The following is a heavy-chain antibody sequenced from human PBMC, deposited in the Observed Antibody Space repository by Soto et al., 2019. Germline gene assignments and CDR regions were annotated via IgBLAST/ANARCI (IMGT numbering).Heavy chain of an antibody. Sequence: GGSLRLSCAASGFTFSSYAMSWVRQAPGKGLEWVSAISGSGGSTYYADSVKGRFTISRDNSENTLYLQMNGLRAEDTAVYYCAKVPATVTTYYFDYWGQGTLVTVSS. D-gene: IGHD4-17*01. V-gene: IGHV3-23*01. CDR3: AKVPATVTTYYFDY. J-gene: IGHJ4*02. CDR1: GFTFSSYA. CDR2: ISGSGGST.